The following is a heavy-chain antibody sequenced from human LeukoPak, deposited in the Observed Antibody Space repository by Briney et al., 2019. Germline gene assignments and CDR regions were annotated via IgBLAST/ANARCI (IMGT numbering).Heavy chain of an antibody. CDR2: TNGDGSDT. CDR1: GFTLSSSW. V-gene: IGHV3-74*01. Sequence: GGSLRLSCAASGFTLSSSWMHWVRQAPGKGLVWVSRTNGDGSDTSYADSVKGRFTISRDSATNTLYLQMNSLRAEDTAVYYCAREGRWLQNDYYYYYGMDVWGQGTTVTVSS. CDR3: AREGRWLQNDYYYYYGMDV. J-gene: IGHJ6*02. D-gene: IGHD5-24*01.